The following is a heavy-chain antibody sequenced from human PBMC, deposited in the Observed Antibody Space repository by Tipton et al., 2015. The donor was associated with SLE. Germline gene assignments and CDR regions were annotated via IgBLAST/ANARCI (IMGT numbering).Heavy chain of an antibody. V-gene: IGHV4-4*07. CDR1: GDSINSHY. J-gene: IGHJ1*01. CDR2: IFTIGTP. Sequence: TLSLTCTVSGDSINSHYWSWIRQPAGKGLQWIGRIFTIGTPRYNPSLKSRVTISLDTSKNQFSLKLSSVTAADTAVYYCASPVAAAGKDDPFQHWGQDTLVTVSS. D-gene: IGHD6-13*01. CDR3: ASPVAAAGKDDPFQH.